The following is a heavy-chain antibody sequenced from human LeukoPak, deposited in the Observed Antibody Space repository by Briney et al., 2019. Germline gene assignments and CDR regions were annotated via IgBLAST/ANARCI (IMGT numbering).Heavy chain of an antibody. D-gene: IGHD5-12*01. V-gene: IGHV3-21*01. CDR3: ARGGYSGYDSTQGAFDI. CDR2: ISSSSSYI. CDR1: GFTFSSYT. Sequence: PGGSLRLSCAASGFTFSSYTMNWVRQAPGKGLEWGSSISSSSSYIYYADSVKGRFTISRDNAKNSLYLQMNSLRAEDTAVYYCARGGYSGYDSTQGAFDIWGQGTMVTVSS. J-gene: IGHJ3*02.